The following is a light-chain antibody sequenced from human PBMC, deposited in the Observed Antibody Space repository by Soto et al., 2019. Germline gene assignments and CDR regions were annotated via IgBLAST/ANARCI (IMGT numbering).Light chain of an antibody. CDR1: QSVSSSY. V-gene: IGKV3-20*01. CDR2: GAS. CDR3: QQYSSSPPMYT. J-gene: IGKJ2*01. Sequence: DIVLTQSPGTLSLSPGDRATLSCRASQSVSSSYLAWYQQKPGQAPRLLIYGASSMATGNPDRFSGSGSGTDLALTISRLEPEDFAVYYCQQYSSSPPMYTFGQGTKLEIK.